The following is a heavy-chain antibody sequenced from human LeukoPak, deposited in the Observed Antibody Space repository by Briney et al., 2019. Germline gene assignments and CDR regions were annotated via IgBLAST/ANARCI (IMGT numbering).Heavy chain of an antibody. CDR2: ISSSSSYI. D-gene: IGHD2-15*01. V-gene: IGHV3-21*01. CDR3: ARDGVSLGAAALNY. J-gene: IGHJ4*02. Sequence: GGSLRLSCAASGFTFSSYSMNWVRQAPGKGLEWGSSISSSSSYIYYADSVKGRFTISRDNAKNSLYLQMNSLRAEDTAVYYCARDGVSLGAAALNYWGQGTLVTVSS. CDR1: GFTFSSYS.